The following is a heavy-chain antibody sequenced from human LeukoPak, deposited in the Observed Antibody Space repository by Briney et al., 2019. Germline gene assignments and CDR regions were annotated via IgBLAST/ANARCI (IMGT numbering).Heavy chain of an antibody. V-gene: IGHV1-18*01. Sequence: ASVKVSCKXSGYTFTSYGISWVRQAPGQGLEWMGWISAYNGNTNYAQKLQGRVTMTTDTSTSTAYMELRGLRSDDTAVYYCAREADYGDYEGGFFDYWGQGTLVTVSS. J-gene: IGHJ4*02. CDR3: AREADYGDYEGGFFDY. D-gene: IGHD4-17*01. CDR1: GYTFTSYG. CDR2: ISAYNGNT.